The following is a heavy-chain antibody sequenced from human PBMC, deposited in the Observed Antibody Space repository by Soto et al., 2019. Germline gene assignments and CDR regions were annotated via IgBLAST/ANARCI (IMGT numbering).Heavy chain of an antibody. CDR1: GFTFSSYG. V-gene: IGHV3-33*01. Sequence: QVQLVEAGGGVVQPGRSLRLSCAASGFTFSSYGMHWVRQAPGKGLEWVALIWFDGSDKYYADSVKGRFTISRDNSKNTLYLQLNSLRAEDTAVYYCARLYCSSTSCYSVGAFDIWGQGTMVTVS. CDR3: ARLYCSSTSCYSVGAFDI. CDR2: IWFDGSDK. J-gene: IGHJ3*02. D-gene: IGHD2-2*01.